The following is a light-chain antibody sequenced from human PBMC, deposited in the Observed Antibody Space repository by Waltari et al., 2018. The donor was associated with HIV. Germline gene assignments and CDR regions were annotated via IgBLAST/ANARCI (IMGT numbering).Light chain of an antibody. Sequence: EIVLTQSPATLSLSPGERATLSCRASQSVSSHLAWYQQKPGQAPRLLIYDASNRATGIPARFRGNGSGTDFTLTISSLEPEHFAVYYCQQRSNWPPSLTFGGGTKVEIK. J-gene: IGKJ4*01. CDR2: DAS. V-gene: IGKV3-11*01. CDR1: QSVSSH. CDR3: QQRSNWPPSLT.